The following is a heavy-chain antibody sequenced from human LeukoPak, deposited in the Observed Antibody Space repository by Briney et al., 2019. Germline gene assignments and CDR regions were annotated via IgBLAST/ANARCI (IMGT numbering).Heavy chain of an antibody. V-gene: IGHV3-48*03. J-gene: IGHJ6*03. CDR1: GFTFSSYE. CDR3: ARGGYDILTGYYPYYYYYMDV. CDR2: ISSSGSTI. Sequence: GGSLRLSCAASGFTFSSYEMNWVRQAPGKGLEWVSYISSSGSTIYYADSVKGRFTISRDNAKNSLYLQMNSLRAEDTAVYYCARGGYDILTGYYPYYYYYMDVWGKGTTVTISS. D-gene: IGHD3-9*01.